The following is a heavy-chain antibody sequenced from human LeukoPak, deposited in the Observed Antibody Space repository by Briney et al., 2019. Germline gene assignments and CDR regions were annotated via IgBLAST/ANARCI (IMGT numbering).Heavy chain of an antibody. D-gene: IGHD5-12*01. CDR2: IYSGGST. V-gene: IGHV3-53*01. Sequence: GGSLRLSCAASGFTVSSNYMSWVRQAPGKGLEWVSVIYSGGSTYYADSVKGRFTISRDNSMNTLYLQMNSLRAEDTAVYYCARDEWGAATSIYYYGMDVWGQGTTVTVSS. CDR3: ARDEWGAATSIYYYGMDV. CDR1: GFTVSSNY. J-gene: IGHJ6*02.